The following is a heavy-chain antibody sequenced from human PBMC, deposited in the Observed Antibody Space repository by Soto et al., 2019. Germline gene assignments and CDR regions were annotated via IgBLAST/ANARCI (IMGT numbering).Heavy chain of an antibody. V-gene: IGHV4-34*02. D-gene: IGHD6-6*01. CDR1: GGSFTGYY. J-gene: IGHJ3*01. CDR2: VNHRGST. CDR3: ARSPPFSSFRGFDV. Sequence: QVQLKQWGAGLLKPSETLSLTCAVNGGSFTGYYWTYIRQSPEKGLEWIGEVNHRGSTTYNPSLKSRVTISVDASNTPFSRNLSSVAAADTAVYYCARSPPFSSFRGFDVWGQGTMVTVSS.